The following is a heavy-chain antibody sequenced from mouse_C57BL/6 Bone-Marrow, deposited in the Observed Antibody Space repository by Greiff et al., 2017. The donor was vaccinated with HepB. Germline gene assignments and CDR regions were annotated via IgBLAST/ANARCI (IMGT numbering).Heavy chain of an antibody. V-gene: IGHV5-4*01. Sequence: EVKLQESGGGLVKPGGSLKLSCAASGFTFSSYAMSWVRQTPEKRLEWVATISDGGSYTYYPDNVKGRFTISRDNAKNNLYLQMSHLKSEDTAMYYCARDPTVAYWGQGTLVTVSA. J-gene: IGHJ3*01. CDR3: ARDPTVAY. CDR2: ISDGGSYT. D-gene: IGHD1-1*01. CDR1: GFTFSSYA.